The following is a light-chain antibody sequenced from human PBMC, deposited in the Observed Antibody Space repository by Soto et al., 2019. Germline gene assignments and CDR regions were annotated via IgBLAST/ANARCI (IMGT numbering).Light chain of an antibody. CDR3: QQYNSYSGT. CDR2: DVS. Sequence: DIQMTQSPSTLSTSVGDRVTITCRASQSFSGWLAWFQQKPGKAPKLLIYDVSTLQSGVPSRFSGSGSGTEFTLPISSLQPDDFATYYCQQYNSYSGTFGQGTRVEIK. CDR1: QSFSGW. J-gene: IGKJ1*01. V-gene: IGKV1-5*01.